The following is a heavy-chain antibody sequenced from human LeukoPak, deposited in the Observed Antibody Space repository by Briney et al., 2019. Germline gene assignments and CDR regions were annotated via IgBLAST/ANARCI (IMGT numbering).Heavy chain of an antibody. CDR1: GGSISSYY. CDR3: ARSVQVRWLQLYFDY. Sequence: TSETLSLTCTVSGGSISSYYWSWIRQPPGKGLEWIGYIYYSGSTNYHPSLKSRVTISVDTSKNQFSLKLSSVTAADTAVYYCARSVQVRWLQLYFDYWGQGTLVTVSS. V-gene: IGHV4-59*01. CDR2: IYYSGST. D-gene: IGHD5-24*01. J-gene: IGHJ4*02.